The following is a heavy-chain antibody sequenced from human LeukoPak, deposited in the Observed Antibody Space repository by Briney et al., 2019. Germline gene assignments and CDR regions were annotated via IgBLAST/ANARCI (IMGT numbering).Heavy chain of an antibody. V-gene: IGHV4-59*02. J-gene: IGHJ4*02. D-gene: IGHD4-11*01. Sequence: SETLSLTCSVSGGSVSSYYWSWIRQPPGKGLEWIGYIYYSGSTNYNPSLKSRVTISIDTSKNQSSLNLSSVTAADTAVYYCARIGYSDYGYFDYWGQGTLVTVSS. CDR3: ARIGYSDYGYFDY. CDR2: IYYSGST. CDR1: GGSVSSYY.